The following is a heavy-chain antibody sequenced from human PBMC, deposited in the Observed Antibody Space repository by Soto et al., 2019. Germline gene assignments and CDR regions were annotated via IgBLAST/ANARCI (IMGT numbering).Heavy chain of an antibody. CDR2: IYSGGST. CDR1: GFTVSSNY. D-gene: IGHD4-4*01. J-gene: IGHJ4*02. CDR3: ARGFRYSNYFDY. Sequence: GGSLRLSCAASGFTVSSNYMSWVRQAPGKGLEWVSVIYSGGSTYYADSVKGRFTISRDNSKNTLYLQMNSLRAEDTAVYYCARGFRYSNYFDYWGQGTLVTVSS. V-gene: IGHV3-66*01.